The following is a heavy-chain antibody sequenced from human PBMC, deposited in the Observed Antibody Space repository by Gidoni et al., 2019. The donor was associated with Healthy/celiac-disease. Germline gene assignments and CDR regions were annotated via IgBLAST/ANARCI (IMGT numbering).Heavy chain of an antibody. CDR1: GGSISSSY. V-gene: IGHV4-4*07. Sequence: QVQLQESGPGLVKPSETLSLTCTVSGGSISSSYWSWIRQPAGKGLEWIGRIYTSGSTNYNPSLKSRVTMSVDTSKNQFSLKLSSVTAADTAVYYCARDLYCSSTSCYGNWFDPWGQGTLVTVSS. CDR3: ARDLYCSSTSCYGNWFDP. D-gene: IGHD2-2*01. J-gene: IGHJ5*02. CDR2: IYTSGST.